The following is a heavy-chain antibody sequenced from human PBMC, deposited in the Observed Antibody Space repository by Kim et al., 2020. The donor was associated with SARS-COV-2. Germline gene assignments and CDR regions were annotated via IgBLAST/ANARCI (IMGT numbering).Heavy chain of an antibody. D-gene: IGHD6-19*01. Sequence: GGSLRLSCAASGFTFSSYWMSWVRQAPGKGLEWVANIKQDGSEKYYVDSVKGRFTISRDNAKNSLYLQMNSLRAEDTAVYYCARDSVAGNMNGMDVWGQGTTVTVSS. V-gene: IGHV3-7*01. CDR1: GFTFSSYW. CDR2: IKQDGSEK. J-gene: IGHJ6*02. CDR3: ARDSVAGNMNGMDV.